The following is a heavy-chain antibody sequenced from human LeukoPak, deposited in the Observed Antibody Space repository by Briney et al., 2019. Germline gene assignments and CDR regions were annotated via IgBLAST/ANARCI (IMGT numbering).Heavy chain of an antibody. D-gene: IGHD1-7*01. V-gene: IGHV3-48*04. CDR1: GFTFSNYS. Sequence: GVLRLSFAAPGFTFSNYSMNWVRQAPGKGVEWVSYISSDGSTIYYADSVKGRLTISRDNAKNSLYLQMNSLRAEDTAVYYCARGDNWNSYYYYYMDVWGKGTTVTVSS. J-gene: IGHJ6*03. CDR2: ISSDGSTI. CDR3: ARGDNWNSYYYYYMDV.